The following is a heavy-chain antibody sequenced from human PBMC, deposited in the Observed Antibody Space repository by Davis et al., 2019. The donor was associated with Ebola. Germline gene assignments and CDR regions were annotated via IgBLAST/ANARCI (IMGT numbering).Heavy chain of an antibody. V-gene: IGHV3-21*01. J-gene: IGHJ4*02. CDR3: AGFFDY. Sequence: GESLKISCAASGFTFSGYGMNWVRQAPGKGLEWVASISSNSRDIYYADSVKGRFTISRDNSKKSLYLQMNGRRAEDTAVYYCAGFFDYWGQGTLVTVSS. CDR1: GFTFSGYG. CDR2: ISSNSRDI.